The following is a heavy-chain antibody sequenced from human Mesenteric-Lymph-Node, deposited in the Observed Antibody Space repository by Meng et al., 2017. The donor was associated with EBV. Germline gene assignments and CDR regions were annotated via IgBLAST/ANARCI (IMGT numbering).Heavy chain of an antibody. Sequence: EWSAGLVHPPEPLSPTCPASAAPVNRGGNVWCWSRPPPGKGLQWIGYIFSSGSTNYNPSFKSRVTISVDMSNNHFSMRLTSVTPADTAVYYCARGYGSGSYRYFDYWGQGTLVTVSS. V-gene: IGHV4-61*03. CDR1: AAPVNRGGNV. D-gene: IGHD3-10*01. J-gene: IGHJ4*02. CDR2: IFSSGST. CDR3: ARGYGSGSYRYFDY.